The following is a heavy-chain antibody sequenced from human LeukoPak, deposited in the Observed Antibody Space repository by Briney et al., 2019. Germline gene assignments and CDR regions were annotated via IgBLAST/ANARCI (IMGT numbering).Heavy chain of an antibody. D-gene: IGHD2-2*01. CDR1: GFTFSSYS. CDR3: ARDIVVVPAAITGAYYYYYGMDV. J-gene: IGHJ6*02. CDR2: ISSSSSYI. Sequence: GGSLRLSCAASGFTFSSYSMNWVRQAPGKGLEWVSSISSSSSYIYYADSVKGRFTISRDNSKNTLYLQMNSLRAEDTAVYYCARDIVVVPAAITGAYYYYYGMDVWGQGTTVTVSS. V-gene: IGHV3-21*01.